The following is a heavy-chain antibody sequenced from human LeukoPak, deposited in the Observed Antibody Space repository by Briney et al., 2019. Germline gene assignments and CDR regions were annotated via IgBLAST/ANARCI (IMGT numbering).Heavy chain of an antibody. CDR3: ARDNGNWFDP. CDR2: IYYSGST. CDR1: GGSISSSSYY. V-gene: IGHV4-39*07. J-gene: IGHJ5*02. Sequence: KPSETLSLTCTVSGGSISSSSYYWGWIRQPPGKGLEWIGSIYYSGSTYYNPSLKSRVTISVDTSKNQFSLKLSSVTAADTAVYYCARDNGNWFDPWGQGTLVTVSS.